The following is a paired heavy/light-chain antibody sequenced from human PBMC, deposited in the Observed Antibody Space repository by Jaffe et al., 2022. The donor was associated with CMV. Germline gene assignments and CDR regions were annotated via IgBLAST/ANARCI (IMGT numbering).Heavy chain of an antibody. CDR1: GFSLSNARMG. D-gene: IGHD5-12*01. J-gene: IGHJ4*02. V-gene: IGHV2-26*01. CDR3: ARMDEMAPNLDY. CDR2: IFSNDEK. Sequence: QVTLKESGPVLVKPTETLTLTCTVSGFSLSNARMGVSWIRQPPGKALEWLAHIFSNDEKSYSTSLKSRLTISKDTSKSQVVLTMTNMDPVDTATYYCARMDEMAPNLDYWGQGTLVTVSS.
Light chain of an antibody. CDR2: LEGSGSY. CDR1: SGHSSYI. V-gene: IGLV4-60*03. CDR3: ETWDSNTWV. J-gene: IGLJ3*02. Sequence: QPVLTQSSSASASLGSSVKLTCTLSSGHSSYIIAWHQQQPGKAPRYLMKLEGSGSYNKGSGVPDRFSGSSSGADRYLTISNLQSEDEADYYCETWDSNTWVFGGGTKLTVL.